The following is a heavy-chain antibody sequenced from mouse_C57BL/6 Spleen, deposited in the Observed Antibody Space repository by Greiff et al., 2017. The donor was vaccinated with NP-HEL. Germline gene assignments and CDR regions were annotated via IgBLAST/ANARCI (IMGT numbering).Heavy chain of an antibody. V-gene: IGHV5-17*01. CDR2: ISSGSSTI. CDR1: GFTFSDYG. J-gene: IGHJ3*01. Sequence: EVMLVESGGGLVKPGGSLKLSCAASGFTFSDYGMHWVRQAPEKGLEWVAYISSGSSTIYYADTVKGRFTISRDNAKNTLFLQMTSLRSEDTAMYYGARSYYSNLAWFAYWGQGTLVTVSA. CDR3: ARSYYSNLAWFAY. D-gene: IGHD2-5*01.